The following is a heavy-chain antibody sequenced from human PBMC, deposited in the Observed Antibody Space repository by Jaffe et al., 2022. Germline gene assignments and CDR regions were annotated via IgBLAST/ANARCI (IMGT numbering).Heavy chain of an antibody. D-gene: IGHD3-10*01. CDR3: ARLMDIVYFGSETYFGWYFDL. CDR1: GGSISTYY. J-gene: IGHJ2*01. V-gene: IGHV4-59*01. Sequence: QVQLQDSGPGLVKPSETLSLTCNVSGGSISTYYWSWVRQPPGKGLEWIGYIYHSGSTKYNPSLKSRVTISVDTSKSQFSLKLSSVTAADTAVYYCARLMDIVYFGSETYFGWYFDLWGRGTLVTVSS. CDR2: IYHSGST.